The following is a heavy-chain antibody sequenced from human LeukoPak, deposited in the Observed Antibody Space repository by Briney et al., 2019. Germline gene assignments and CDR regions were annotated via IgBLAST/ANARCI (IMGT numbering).Heavy chain of an antibody. D-gene: IGHD6-19*01. V-gene: IGHV1-18*01. Sequence: VASVKVSCKAYGYSFVLYGISWMRQAPGQGPEWMGWISTYNGNTKYAQKFQGRVTMTTDTSTTTAYLELRSLRSDDTAVYYCARGISGWYGGWGGYYYYYMDVWGKGTTVTVSS. CDR2: ISTYNGNT. CDR3: ARGISGWYGGWGGYYYYYMDV. J-gene: IGHJ6*03. CDR1: GYSFVLYG.